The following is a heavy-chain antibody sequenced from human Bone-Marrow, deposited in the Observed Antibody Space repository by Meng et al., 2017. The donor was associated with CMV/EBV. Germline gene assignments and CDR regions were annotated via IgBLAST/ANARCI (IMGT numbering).Heavy chain of an antibody. Sequence: ASVKVSCKASGYTFTSYGISWVRQAPGQGLEWMGWINPNSGGTNYAQKFQGRVTMTRDTSISTAYMELSRLRSDDTAVYYCARDLRGCSSTSCYTSVWFDPWGQGTLVTVYS. CDR2: INPNSGGT. J-gene: IGHJ5*02. D-gene: IGHD2-2*02. CDR1: GYTFTSYG. CDR3: ARDLRGCSSTSCYTSVWFDP. V-gene: IGHV1-2*02.